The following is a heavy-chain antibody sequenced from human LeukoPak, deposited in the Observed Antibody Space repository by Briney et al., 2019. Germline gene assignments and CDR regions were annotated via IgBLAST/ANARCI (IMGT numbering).Heavy chain of an antibody. D-gene: IGHD5-18*01. Sequence: GASVKVSCKASGYTFTGYYLHWVRQAPGQGLEWMGWINPNSGGTNYAQKFQGRVTMTRDTSISTAYMELSRLRSDDTAVYYCARGATWIQLWFYNYDAFDIWGQGTMVTVSS. CDR3: ARGATWIQLWFYNYDAFDI. CDR1: GYTFTGYY. V-gene: IGHV1-2*02. J-gene: IGHJ3*02. CDR2: INPNSGGT.